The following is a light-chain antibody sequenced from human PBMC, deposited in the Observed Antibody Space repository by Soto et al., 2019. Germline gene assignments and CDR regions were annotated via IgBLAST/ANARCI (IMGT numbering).Light chain of an antibody. CDR2: DAY. J-gene: IGKJ1*01. V-gene: IGKV1-6*01. CDR3: LQDYNYPWT. CDR1: QATSSC. Sequence: IQMTQSPSSLSASEGDTVTLTCRGSQATSSCLTWYQQKPGKAPKLLIYDAYTLESGVPSRFSGSGSGTDFTLTISSLQPEDFATYYCLQDYNYPWTFGQGTKVDIK.